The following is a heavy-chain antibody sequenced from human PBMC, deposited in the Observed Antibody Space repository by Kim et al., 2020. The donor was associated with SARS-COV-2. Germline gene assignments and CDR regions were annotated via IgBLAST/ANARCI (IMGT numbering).Heavy chain of an antibody. Sequence: FQGRVTITADESTSTAYMELSSLRSEDTAVYYCARGVITFGGVIVGEFDYWGQGTLVTVSS. CDR3: ARGVITFGGVIVGEFDY. V-gene: IGHV1-69*01. D-gene: IGHD3-16*02. J-gene: IGHJ4*02.